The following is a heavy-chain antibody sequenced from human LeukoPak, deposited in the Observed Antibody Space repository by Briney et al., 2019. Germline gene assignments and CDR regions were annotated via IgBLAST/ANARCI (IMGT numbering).Heavy chain of an antibody. V-gene: IGHV5-51*01. CDR2: IYPDDSDT. Sequence: GESLTISCKGSGYSFTTDYIGWVRQMPGKGLEWMGIIYPDDSDTTYSPSFQGQVTISADKSISTAYLQWSSLKASDTAMYYCARREGLWFGESKHLWFDPWGQGTQVTVSS. J-gene: IGHJ5*02. CDR3: ARREGLWFGESKHLWFDP. CDR1: GYSFTTDY. D-gene: IGHD3-10*01.